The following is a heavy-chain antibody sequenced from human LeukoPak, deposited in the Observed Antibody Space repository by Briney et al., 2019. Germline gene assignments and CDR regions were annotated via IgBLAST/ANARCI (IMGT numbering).Heavy chain of an antibody. CDR1: GFTFSNYG. V-gene: IGHV3-33*01. D-gene: IGHD1-26*01. CDR3: ARDSTYYYFDY. Sequence: GGSLRLSCVASGFTFSNYGMHWVRQAPGKGLEWVAVIWYDGSNKYYADSVRGRFTISRDNSKNTLYLQMSSLTDEDTAIYYCARDSTYYYFDYWGQGTLVTVSS. J-gene: IGHJ4*02. CDR2: IWYDGSNK.